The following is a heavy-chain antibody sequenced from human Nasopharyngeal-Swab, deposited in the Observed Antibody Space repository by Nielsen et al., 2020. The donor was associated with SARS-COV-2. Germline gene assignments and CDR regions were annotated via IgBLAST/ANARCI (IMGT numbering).Heavy chain of an antibody. D-gene: IGHD2-8*02. Sequence: GESLKISCAASGFTFSTYWMNWVHQTPGKGLEWVANIKQDGSDKRYVDSVKGRFTISRDNAKNSLYLQMNSLRAEDTAVYYCAGGTGWVFNCWGQGTLVTVSS. CDR2: IKQDGSDK. J-gene: IGHJ4*02. V-gene: IGHV3-7*01. CDR1: GFTFSTYW. CDR3: AGGTGWVFNC.